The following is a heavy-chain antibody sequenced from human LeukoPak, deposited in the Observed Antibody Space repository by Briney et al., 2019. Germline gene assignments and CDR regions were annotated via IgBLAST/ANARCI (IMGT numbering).Heavy chain of an antibody. V-gene: IGHV4-59*01. CDR2: IYYSGST. CDR1: GGSISSYY. D-gene: IGHD6-13*01. J-gene: IGHJ3*02. CDR3: ARAYSSSWYFAFDI. Sequence: SEILSLTCTVSGGSISSYYWSWIRQPPGKGLEWIGYIYYSGSTNYNPSLKSRVTISVDTSKNQFSLKLSSVTAADTAVYYCARAYSSSWYFAFDIWGQGTMVTVSS.